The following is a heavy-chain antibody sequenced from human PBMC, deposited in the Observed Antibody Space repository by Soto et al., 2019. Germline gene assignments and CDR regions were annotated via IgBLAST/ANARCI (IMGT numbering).Heavy chain of an antibody. V-gene: IGHV3-23*01. D-gene: IGHD2-15*01. Sequence: EVQLLESGGGFIQSGGSLRLSCAASGFTFSSYAMSWVRQAPGKRLEWLSLISGSGATTYYADSVKGRFIVSRDKSNNTVYLQMNSLRADDTALYYCTKSSVHCSGGSCLDFWGQGTLVTVSS. CDR1: GFTFSSYA. J-gene: IGHJ4*02. CDR2: ISGSGATT. CDR3: TKSSVHCSGGSCLDF.